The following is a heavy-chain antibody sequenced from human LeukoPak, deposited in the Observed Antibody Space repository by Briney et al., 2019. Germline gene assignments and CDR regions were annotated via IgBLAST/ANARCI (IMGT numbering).Heavy chain of an antibody. CDR1: GFTFSTYA. CDR3: ATAYSTTWSFSDY. D-gene: IGHD6-13*01. J-gene: IGHJ4*02. V-gene: IGHV3-23*01. Sequence: GGSLRLSCAASGFTFSTYAMSWVRQAPGKGLEWVSGISDGGGYTYYADSVKGRFTISRDNAKNTLYLQMDSLRAEDTAIYYCATAYSTTWSFSDYWGQGTLVTVSS. CDR2: ISDGGGYT.